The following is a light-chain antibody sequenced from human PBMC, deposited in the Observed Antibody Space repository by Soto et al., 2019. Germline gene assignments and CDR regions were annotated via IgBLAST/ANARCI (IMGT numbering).Light chain of an antibody. J-gene: IGLJ3*02. CDR2: SND. V-gene: IGLV1-44*01. CDR1: GSGIGGNT. Sequence: QSALTQPPSATGTPGQTVTVSCSGRGSGIGGNTVSWYQQLPGTAPRLLIHSNDRRPSGVPDRFSGPKSGASASLAISGLQSEDEADYYCATWDDSLDGPVFGGGTKLTVL. CDR3: ATWDDSLDGPV.